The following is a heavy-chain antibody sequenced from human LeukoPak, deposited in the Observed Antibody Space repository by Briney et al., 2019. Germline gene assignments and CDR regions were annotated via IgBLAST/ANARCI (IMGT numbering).Heavy chain of an antibody. J-gene: IGHJ4*02. CDR3: AGAPGYCLDH. CDR2: VYPSGTT. Sequence: SETLCLSCTVAAGSISSSAYYWGWIRQSAGKGLEWIGRVYPSGTTNYNPTLEGRVTISVDTSMNQFSLKVSSVTAAYTAVYDCAGAPGYCLDHWGQGTRVTVSS. V-gene: IGHV4-61*02. D-gene: IGHD2-15*01. CDR1: AGSISSSAYY.